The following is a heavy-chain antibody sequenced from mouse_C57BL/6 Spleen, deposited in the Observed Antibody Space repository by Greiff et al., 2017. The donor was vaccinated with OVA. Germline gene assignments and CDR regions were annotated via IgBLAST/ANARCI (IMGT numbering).Heavy chain of an antibody. CDR2: FYPGSGSI. V-gene: IGHV1-62-2*01. CDR1: GYTFTEYT. J-gene: IGHJ2*01. Sequence: VQLQQSGAELVKPGASVKLSCKASGYTFTEYTIHWVKQRSGQGLEWIGWFYPGSGSIKYNEKFKDKATLTADKSSSTVYMELSRLTSEDSAVYFCARHPPIYDGYYLYYFDYWGQGTTLTVSS. CDR3: ARHPPIYDGYYLYYFDY. D-gene: IGHD2-3*01.